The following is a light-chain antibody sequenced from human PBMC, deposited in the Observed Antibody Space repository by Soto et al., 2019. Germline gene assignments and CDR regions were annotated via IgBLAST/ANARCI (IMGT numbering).Light chain of an antibody. J-gene: IGKJ1*01. CDR2: KSS. Sequence: DIQMTQSPSTLSASVGDRVTITCRASQSRNDWLAWYQQKPVKAPKLLIYKSSNLQSGVPSRFSGSGSGTEFTLTISSLQPDDFATYYCQQYYSYSTFGQGTKVEVK. CDR3: QQYYSYST. CDR1: QSRNDW. V-gene: IGKV1-5*03.